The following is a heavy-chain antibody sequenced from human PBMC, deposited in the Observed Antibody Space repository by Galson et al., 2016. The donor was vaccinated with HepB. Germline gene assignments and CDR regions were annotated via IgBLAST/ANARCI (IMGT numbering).Heavy chain of an antibody. CDR1: GGTFSSFA. D-gene: IGHD5-12*01. CDR3: ARAQDVDLTRTDY. Sequence: SVKVSCKASGGTFSSFAINWVRQAPGQGLEWMGRIIPMFGTPTYAQKFQGRVSITADESTRTAYMELSSLTSEDTAIYYCARAQDVDLTRTDYWGQGALVTVSS. V-gene: IGHV1-69*13. J-gene: IGHJ4*02. CDR2: IIPMFGTP.